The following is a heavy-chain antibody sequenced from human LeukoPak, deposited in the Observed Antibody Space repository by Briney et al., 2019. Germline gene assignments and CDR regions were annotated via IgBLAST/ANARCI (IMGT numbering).Heavy chain of an antibody. CDR2: LSGSGSST. CDR1: GFTFRYYG. V-gene: IGHV3-23*01. D-gene: IGHD6-25*01. CDR3: AKGRGAAAADGMDA. J-gene: IGHJ5*02. Sequence: GGSLRLSCAASGFTFRYYGMSWVRQAPGQGLEWVSSLSGSGSSTHYADSVKGRFTISRDNSKNTLYLQMNSLRAEDTAVYYCAKGRGAAAADGMDAWGQGTLVTVSS.